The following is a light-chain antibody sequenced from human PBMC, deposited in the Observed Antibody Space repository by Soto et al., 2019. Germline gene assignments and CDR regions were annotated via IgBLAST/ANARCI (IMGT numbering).Light chain of an antibody. V-gene: IGKV3-20*01. J-gene: IGKJ5*01. CDR1: QSLANSF. CDR2: DTS. CDR3: QQYGRAPIT. Sequence: EFVLTQSPGTLSFSPGERATLSCRASQSLANSFIAWYQQKPGQAPRLLIYDTSSRASGIPDRFSGSGSGTDFTLTISRLEPEDFAVYACQQYGRAPITFGQGTRLEIK.